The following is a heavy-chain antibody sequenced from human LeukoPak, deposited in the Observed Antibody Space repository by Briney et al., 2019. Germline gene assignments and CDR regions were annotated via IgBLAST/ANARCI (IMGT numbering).Heavy chain of an antibody. CDR3: ATRSWTTVTGFDY. CDR1: GYTLTELS. CDR2: FDPEDGET. J-gene: IGHJ4*02. Sequence: ASVKVSCKVSGYTLTELSMHWVRQAPGKGREWKGGFDPEDGETIYAQKFQGRVTMTEDTSTDTAYMELSSLRSEDTAVYYCATRSWTTVTGFDYWGQGTLVTVSS. D-gene: IGHD4-17*01. V-gene: IGHV1-24*01.